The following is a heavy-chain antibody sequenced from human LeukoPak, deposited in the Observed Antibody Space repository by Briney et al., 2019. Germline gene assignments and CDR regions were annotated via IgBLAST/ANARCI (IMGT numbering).Heavy chain of an antibody. J-gene: IGHJ4*02. D-gene: IGHD5-12*01. CDR2: IIPILGIA. V-gene: IGHV1-69*04. CDR3: VIVATHQPDY. Sequence: GASVKVSCKASGGTFSSYAISWVRQAPGQGLEWMGGIIPILGIANYAQKFQGRVTITADKSTSTAYMELSSLRSEDTAVYYCVIVATHQPDYWGQGTLVTVSS. CDR1: GGTFSSYA.